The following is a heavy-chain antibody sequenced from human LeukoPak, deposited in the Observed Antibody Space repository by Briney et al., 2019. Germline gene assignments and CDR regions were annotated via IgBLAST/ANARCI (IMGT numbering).Heavy chain of an antibody. CDR1: GFTFSNAW. CDR3: TSYSGYDSFDY. Sequence: GGSLRLSWAASGFTFSNAWMSWVRQAPGKGLEWVGRIKSKTDGGTTDYAAPVKGRFTISRDDSKNTLYLQMNSLKTEDTAVYYCTSYSGYDSFDYWGQGTLVTVSS. CDR2: IKSKTDGGTT. V-gene: IGHV3-15*01. J-gene: IGHJ4*02. D-gene: IGHD5-12*01.